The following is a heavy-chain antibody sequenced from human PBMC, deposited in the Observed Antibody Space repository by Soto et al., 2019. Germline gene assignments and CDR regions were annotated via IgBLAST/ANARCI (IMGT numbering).Heavy chain of an antibody. CDR2: ISGSGSAT. CDR1: GLTFTKYA. J-gene: IGHJ4*02. CDR3: AKKSGFDSGPFDY. Sequence: EVQLLESGGGLVQPGGSLRLSCAVSGLTFTKYAMIWVRQAPGKGLEWVSAISGSGSATHYADSVKGRFTISRDKFKNTVSLHMNSLRVEDTAIYFCAKKSGFDSGPFDYGGQRTMVTVSS. D-gene: IGHD5-12*01. V-gene: IGHV3-23*01.